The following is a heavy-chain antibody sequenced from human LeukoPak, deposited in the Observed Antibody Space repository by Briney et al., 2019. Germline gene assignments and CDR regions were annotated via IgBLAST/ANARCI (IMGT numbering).Heavy chain of an antibody. J-gene: IGHJ4*02. Sequence: SETLSLSCTVSGGSISSDYWSWIRQSPGKGLEWIGYIYYSGTTSYNPSLKSRVTISLDTSKNQFSLKLSSVTAADTAVYYCARGANWGSPDYWGQGTLVTVSS. CDR1: GGSISSDY. V-gene: IGHV4-59*01. CDR2: IYYSGTT. CDR3: ARGANWGSPDY. D-gene: IGHD7-27*01.